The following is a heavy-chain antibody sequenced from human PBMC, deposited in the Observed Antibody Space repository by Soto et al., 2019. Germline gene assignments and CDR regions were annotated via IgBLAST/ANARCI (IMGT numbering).Heavy chain of an antibody. CDR3: AKDQDSRVSWFDP. D-gene: IGHD6-13*01. Sequence: LRLSCAASEFTFSSYAMSWVRQAPGKGLEWVSAISGSGGSTYYADSVKGRFTISRDNSKNTLYLQMNSLRAEDTAVYYCAKDQDSRVSWFDPWGQGTLVTVSS. CDR1: EFTFSSYA. CDR2: ISGSGGST. J-gene: IGHJ5*02. V-gene: IGHV3-23*01.